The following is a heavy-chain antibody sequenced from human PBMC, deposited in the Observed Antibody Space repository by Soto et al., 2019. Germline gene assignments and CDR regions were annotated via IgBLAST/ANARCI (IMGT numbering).Heavy chain of an antibody. J-gene: IGHJ6*02. D-gene: IGHD2-2*02. CDR2: INPNSGGT. CDR1: GYTFTDYY. CDR3: ARGPIVIKPGAINPTVAYYYGMDV. Sequence: ASVKVSCKASGYTFTDYYMHWVRQAPGQGLEWMGWINPNSGGTNYAQKFQGWVTMTRDTSISTGYMELSRLRSDDTAVYYCARGPIVIKPGAINPTVAYYYGMDVWGQGTTVTVSS. V-gene: IGHV1-2*04.